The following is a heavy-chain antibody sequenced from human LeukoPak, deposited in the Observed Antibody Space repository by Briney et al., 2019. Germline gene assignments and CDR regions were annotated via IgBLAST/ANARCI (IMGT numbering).Heavy chain of an antibody. J-gene: IGHJ4*02. CDR1: GGSISSYF. Sequence: SETLSLTCTVSGGSISSYFCSWIRQPARKGLEWIGRIHTSGSTNYNSSLKSRVTMSVDTSKNQFSLNLSSVTAADTAVYYCAREPRQEGFDIWGQGTLVTVSS. CDR2: IHTSGST. CDR3: AREPRQEGFDI. V-gene: IGHV4-4*07.